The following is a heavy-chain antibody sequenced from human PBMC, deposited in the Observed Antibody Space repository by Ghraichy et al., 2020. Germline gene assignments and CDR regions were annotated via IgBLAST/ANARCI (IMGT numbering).Heavy chain of an antibody. V-gene: IGHV4-34*01. Sequence: SCAVYGGSFSGYYWSWIRQPPGKGLEWIGEINHSGSTNYNPSLKSRVTISVDTSKNQFSLKLSSVTAADTAVYYCANRNSIAAAGTSSHPYYYYGMDVWGQGTTVTVSS. CDR1: GGSFSGYY. D-gene: IGHD6-13*01. CDR3: ANRNSIAAAGTSSHPYYYYGMDV. J-gene: IGHJ6*02. CDR2: INHSGST.